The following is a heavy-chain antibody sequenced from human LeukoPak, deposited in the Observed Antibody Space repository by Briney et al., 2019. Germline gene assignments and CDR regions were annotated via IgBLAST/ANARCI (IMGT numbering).Heavy chain of an antibody. CDR3: AKDIRYCGGGSCEYYYYMDV. CDR2: ISGSGGIT. CDR1: GFTFSSYS. Sequence: GGSLRLSCAASGFTFSSYSMNWVRQAPGKGLEWVSSISGSGGITYYADSVKGRFTISRDNSENALSLQMNSLRAEDTAVYYCAKDIRYCGGGSCEYYYYMDVWGKGTTVTVSS. V-gene: IGHV3-23*01. D-gene: IGHD2-15*01. J-gene: IGHJ6*03.